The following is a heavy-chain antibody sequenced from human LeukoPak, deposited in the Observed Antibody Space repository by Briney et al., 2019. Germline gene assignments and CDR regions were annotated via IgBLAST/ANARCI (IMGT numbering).Heavy chain of an antibody. D-gene: IGHD3-22*01. CDR2: ISGSGGST. Sequence: GGSLRLSCAASGFTFSTYAMSWVRQAPGKGLEWVSAISGSGGSTNYADSVKGRFTISRDNSKNTLYLQMNSLRAEDTAVYYCAKAPIVVVIPYFDYWGQGTLVTVSS. J-gene: IGHJ4*02. CDR1: GFTFSTYA. V-gene: IGHV3-23*01. CDR3: AKAPIVVVIPYFDY.